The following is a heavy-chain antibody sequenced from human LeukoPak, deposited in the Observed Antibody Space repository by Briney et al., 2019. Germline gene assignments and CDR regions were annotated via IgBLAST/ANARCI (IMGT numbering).Heavy chain of an antibody. CDR3: ARVQYCSSTSCYGGGWFGP. V-gene: IGHV4-30-2*01. J-gene: IGHJ5*02. CDR1: GGSISSGGYS. CDR2: IYHSGST. D-gene: IGHD2-2*01. Sequence: PSQTLSLTCAVSGGSISSGGYSWSWIRQGQGKGREWIGYIYHSGSTYYNPSLKSRVTISVDRSKNQFSLKLSSVTAADTAVYYCARVQYCSSTSCYGGGWFGPWGQGTLVTVSS.